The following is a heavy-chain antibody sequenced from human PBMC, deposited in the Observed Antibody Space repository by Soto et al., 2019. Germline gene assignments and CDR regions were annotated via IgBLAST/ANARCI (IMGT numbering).Heavy chain of an antibody. J-gene: IGHJ6*03. V-gene: IGHV4-39*01. CDR1: GGPISSSSYY. CDR2: IYYSGST. CDR3: ARQKNVDIVATSVRTDYYYYMDV. Sequence: PSETLSLTCTVSGGPISSSSYYWGWIRQPPGKGLEWIGSIYYSGSTYYNPSLKSRVTISVDTSKNQFSLKLSSVTAADTAVYYCARQKNVDIVATSVRTDYYYYMDVWGKGTTVTVSS. D-gene: IGHD5-12*01.